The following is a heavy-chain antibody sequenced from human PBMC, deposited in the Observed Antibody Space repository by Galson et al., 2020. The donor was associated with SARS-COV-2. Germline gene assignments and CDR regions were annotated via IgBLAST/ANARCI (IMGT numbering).Heavy chain of an antibody. CDR2: ISDSGTNI. D-gene: IGHD6-13*01. Sequence: GESLKISCAASGFIFTNYEMNWVRQAPGKGLEWLSYISDSGTNIYYADSVKGRFTIPRDNTKNSVYLQMTSVRAEDTAVYYCASPYLAAASFFGAFDLWGRGTVVTVSS. J-gene: IGHJ3*01. CDR1: GFIFTNYE. CDR3: ASPYLAAASFFGAFDL. V-gene: IGHV3-48*03.